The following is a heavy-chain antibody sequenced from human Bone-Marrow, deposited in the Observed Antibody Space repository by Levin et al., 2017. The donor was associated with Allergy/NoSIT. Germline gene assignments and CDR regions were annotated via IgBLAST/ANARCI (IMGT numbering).Heavy chain of an antibody. J-gene: IGHJ3*02. D-gene: IGHD1-7*01. CDR1: GFTFSSYA. Sequence: LSLTCAASGFTFSSYAMHWVRQAPGKGLEWVAVISYDGSNKYYADSVKGRFTISRDNSKNTLYLQMNSLRAEDTAVYYCAREWELRPSRGYDAFDIWGQGTMVTVSS. V-gene: IGHV3-30*04. CDR3: AREWELRPSRGYDAFDI. CDR2: ISYDGSNK.